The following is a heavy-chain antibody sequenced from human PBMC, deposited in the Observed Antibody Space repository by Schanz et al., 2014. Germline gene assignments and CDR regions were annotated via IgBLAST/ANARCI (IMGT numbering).Heavy chain of an antibody. CDR1: GFAFSSYG. J-gene: IGHJ4*02. CDR2: IGVDGTTT. CDR3: AKYRGYYSVSGSYRELEY. V-gene: IGHV3-23*01. Sequence: EVQLLESGGGLVQPGGSLRLSCLASGFAFSSYGMNWLRQAPGKGLEWVSVIGVDGTTTYYADSVKGRFTISRDNSKNTLYLQMNSLRPEDTAVYYCAKYRGYYSVSGSYRELEYWGQGTLVTVSS. D-gene: IGHD3-10*01.